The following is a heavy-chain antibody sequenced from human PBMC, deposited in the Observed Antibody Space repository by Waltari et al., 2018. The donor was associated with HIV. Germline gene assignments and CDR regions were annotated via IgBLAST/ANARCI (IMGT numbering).Heavy chain of an antibody. Sequence: QVQLQESGPGLVKPAETRSLTSKVSLGPLKSHYWHWCRQKPGKGLEWIGLVYYSGTTVYSPSLESRVTISVAPSRNQFSLRLRSATAADTATYYCARGNCAIGSCFAVAFPFDIWGPGTTVTV. CDR3: ARGNCAIGSCFAVAFPFDI. CDR2: VYYSGTT. V-gene: IGHV4-59*11. J-gene: IGHJ6*02. D-gene: IGHD2-8*01. CDR1: LGPLKSHY.